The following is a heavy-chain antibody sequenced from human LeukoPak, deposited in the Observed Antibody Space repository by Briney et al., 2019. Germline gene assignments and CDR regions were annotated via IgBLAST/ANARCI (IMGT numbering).Heavy chain of an antibody. CDR2: IYYSGST. V-gene: IGHV4-59*01. CDR1: GGSFSGYY. Sequence: SETLSLTCAVYGGSFSGYYWSWIRQPPGKGLEWIGYIYYSGSTNYSPSLKSRVTISVDTSKNQFSLKLSSVTAADTAVYYCARAYYDSSGYPLAYFDLWGRGTLVTVSS. D-gene: IGHD3-22*01. CDR3: ARAYYDSSGYPLAYFDL. J-gene: IGHJ2*01.